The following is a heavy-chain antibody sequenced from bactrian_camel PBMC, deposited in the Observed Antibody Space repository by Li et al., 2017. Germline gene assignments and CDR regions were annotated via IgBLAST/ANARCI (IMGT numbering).Heavy chain of an antibody. CDR2: IYSDGTNT. Sequence: HVQLVESGGGLVQPGGSLRVSCAASGFAFSSHYVNWVRQAPGMGLTWVSSIYSDGTNTYYEDSVKGRFTISRDNAKNTVYLQMNSLKPEDTAVYYCAAGPVNLLSEPRCDQWWLERVGVWGQGTQVTVS. D-gene: IGHD5*01. V-gene: IGHV3-2*01. J-gene: IGHJ4*01. CDR1: GFAFSSHY. CDR3: AAGPVNLLSEPRCDQWWLERVGV.